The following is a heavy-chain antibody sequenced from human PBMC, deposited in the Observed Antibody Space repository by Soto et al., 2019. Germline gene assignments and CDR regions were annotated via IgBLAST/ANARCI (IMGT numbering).Heavy chain of an antibody. CDR3: ARHDCISTSCYYYYYYGMDV. V-gene: IGHV1-69*12. CDR1: GGTFSSYA. Sequence: QVQLVQSGAEVKKPGSSVKVSCKASGGTFSSYAISWVRQAPGQGLEWMGGIIPIFGTANYAQKFQGRVTITAGDSTSTAYLERSSSRSEYTPVYYCARHDCISTSCYYYYYYGMDVWGQGATVTV. D-gene: IGHD2-2*01. J-gene: IGHJ6*02. CDR2: IIPIFGTA.